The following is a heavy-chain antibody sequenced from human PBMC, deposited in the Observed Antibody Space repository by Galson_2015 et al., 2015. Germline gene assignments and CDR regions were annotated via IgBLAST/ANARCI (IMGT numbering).Heavy chain of an antibody. J-gene: IGHJ4*02. CDR2: ISDSNGET. V-gene: IGHV4-39*01. CDR3: GRHTGHWRLWDY. D-gene: IGHD3-16*01. CDR1: GGSISSGSYY. Sequence: SETLSLTCTVSGGSISSGSYYWGWIRQPPGKGLEWIATISDSNGETYYNPSLKSRVTISVDTSKNQFSLKLSSVTAADTAVYYCGRHTGHWRLWDYWGQGTLVTVSS.